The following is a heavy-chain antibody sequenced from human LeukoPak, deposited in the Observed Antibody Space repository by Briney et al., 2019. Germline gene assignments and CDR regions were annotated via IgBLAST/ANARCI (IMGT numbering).Heavy chain of an antibody. Sequence: GASVKVSCKASGGTFSSYAISWVRQAPGQGLEWMGRIIPILGIANYAQKFQGRVTITADKSTSTAYMELSSLRSEDTAVYYCARLNSLAAADTYYFDYWGQGTLVTVSS. CDR1: GGTFSSYA. CDR3: ARLNSLAAADTYYFDY. J-gene: IGHJ4*02. V-gene: IGHV1-69*04. CDR2: IIPILGIA. D-gene: IGHD6-13*01.